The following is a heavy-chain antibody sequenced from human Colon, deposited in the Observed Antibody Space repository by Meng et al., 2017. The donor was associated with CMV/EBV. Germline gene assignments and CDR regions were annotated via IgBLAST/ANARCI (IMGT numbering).Heavy chain of an antibody. CDR3: ARGKGIVVVPIMDV. Sequence: GGSLSLSCAASGFTFPTSDMHWVRQAPGKGLEWVSSIGNAGDTYYADSVKGRFTISRDDAKNSLYLQMNSLRVGDTAVYFCARGKGIVVVPIMDVWGQGTTVTSP. CDR2: IGNAGDT. V-gene: IGHV3-13*01. CDR1: GFTFPTSD. D-gene: IGHD2-2*01. J-gene: IGHJ6*02.